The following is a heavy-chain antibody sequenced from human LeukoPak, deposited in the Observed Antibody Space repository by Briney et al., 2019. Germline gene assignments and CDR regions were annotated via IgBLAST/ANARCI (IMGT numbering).Heavy chain of an antibody. D-gene: IGHD5-12*01. V-gene: IGHV1-18*04. CDR2: ISAYNGNT. CDR3: ALGWGSGYDPRGAFDI. CDR1: GYTFTSYG. Sequence: ASVKVSCKASGYTFTSYGISWVRQAPGQGLEWMGWISAYNGNTNYAQKLQGRVTMTTDTSTSTAYMELRSLRSDDTAVYYCALGWGSGYDPRGAFDIWGQGTMVTVSS. J-gene: IGHJ3*02.